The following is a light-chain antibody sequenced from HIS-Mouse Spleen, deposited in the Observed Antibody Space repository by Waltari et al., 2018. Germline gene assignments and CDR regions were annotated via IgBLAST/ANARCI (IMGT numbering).Light chain of an antibody. CDR2: EDS. J-gene: IGLJ1*01. Sequence: SYELTQPPSVSVSPGQTARITCSGDALPKQYSYWYQQKSGQAPVLVIYEDSKRPSGIPERFSGSSSGTMATLTISGAQVEDEADYYCYSTDSSGNHSVFGTGTKVTVL. CDR1: ALPKQY. CDR3: YSTDSSGNHSV. V-gene: IGLV3-10*01.